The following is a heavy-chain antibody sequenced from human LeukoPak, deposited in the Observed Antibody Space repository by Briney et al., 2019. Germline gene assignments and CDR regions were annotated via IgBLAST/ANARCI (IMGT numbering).Heavy chain of an antibody. CDR2: IYYSGST. CDR1: GGSISSYY. D-gene: IGHD1-26*01. V-gene: IGHV4-59*12. Sequence: SETLSLTCTVSGGSISSYYWSWIRQPPGKGLEWIGYIYYSGSTNYNPSLKSRVTISVDTSKNQFSLQLNSVTPEDTAMYYCARGGATPGRNAFDVWGQGTMVTVSS. CDR3: ARGGATPGRNAFDV. J-gene: IGHJ3*01.